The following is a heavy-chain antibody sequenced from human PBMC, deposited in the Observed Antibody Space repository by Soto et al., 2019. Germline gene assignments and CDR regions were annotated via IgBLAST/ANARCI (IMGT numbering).Heavy chain of an antibody. J-gene: IGHJ3*02. Sequence: GGSLRLSCTASGFTFGDYAMSWFRQAPGKGLEWVGFIRSKAYGGTTEYAASVKGRFTISRDDSKSIAYLQMNSLKTEDTAVYYCTRERYLDYGDEVDAFDIWGQGTMVTVSS. CDR1: GFTFGDYA. CDR2: IRSKAYGGTT. D-gene: IGHD4-17*01. CDR3: TRERYLDYGDEVDAFDI. V-gene: IGHV3-49*03.